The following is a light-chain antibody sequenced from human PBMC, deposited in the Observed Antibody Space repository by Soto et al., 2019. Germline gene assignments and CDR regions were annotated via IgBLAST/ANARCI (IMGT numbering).Light chain of an antibody. CDR1: QSVSNN. CDR3: QQYNNWPPWT. Sequence: EIVLTQSPGTLSLSPGERATVSCRASQSVSNNYLAWYQQKPGQAPRLLIYGASTRATGIPARFSGSGSGTEFTLTISSLQSEDFAVYYCQQYNNWPPWTFGQGTKVDI. J-gene: IGKJ1*01. CDR2: GAS. V-gene: IGKV3-15*01.